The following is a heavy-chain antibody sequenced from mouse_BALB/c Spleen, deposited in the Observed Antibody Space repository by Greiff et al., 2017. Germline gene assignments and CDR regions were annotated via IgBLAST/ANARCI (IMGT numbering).Heavy chain of an antibody. D-gene: IGHD2-1*01. Sequence: QVQLQQSGAELAKPGASVKMSCKASGYTFTSYWMHWVKQRPGQGLEWIGYINPSTGYTEYNQKFKDKATLTADKSSSTAYMQLSSLTSEDSAVYYCAREGDGNGWFAYWGQGTLVTVSA. CDR1: GYTFTSYW. V-gene: IGHV1-7*01. CDR2: INPSTGYT. CDR3: AREGDGNGWFAY. J-gene: IGHJ3*01.